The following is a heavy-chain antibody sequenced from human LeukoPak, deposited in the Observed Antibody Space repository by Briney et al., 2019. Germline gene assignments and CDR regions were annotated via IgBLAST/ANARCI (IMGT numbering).Heavy chain of an antibody. V-gene: IGHV4-34*01. CDR3: ARAERFLEWFFDH. CDR2: INDSENT. Sequence: KSSETLSLTCAVYGGSFSGSYWSWIRQPPGKGLEWIGEINDSENTNYNPSLKSRVTISIDTSKNQFSLTLTSVTAADTAVYYRARAERFLEWFFDHWGQGTLVTVSS. J-gene: IGHJ4*02. CDR1: GGSFSGSY. D-gene: IGHD3-3*01.